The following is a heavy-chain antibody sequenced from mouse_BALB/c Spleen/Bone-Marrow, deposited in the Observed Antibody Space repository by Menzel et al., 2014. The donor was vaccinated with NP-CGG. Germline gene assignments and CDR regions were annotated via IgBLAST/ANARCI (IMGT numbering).Heavy chain of an antibody. Sequence: VQLQQSGAELVRPGSSVKISCKASGYAFSSYWMNWVKQRPGQGLEWIGQIYPGDGDTNYNGKLKGKATLTADKSSSTAYMQLSSLTSEDSAVYFCARTGNLAWFAYWGQGTLVTVSA. D-gene: IGHD2-1*01. CDR3: ARTGNLAWFAY. J-gene: IGHJ3*01. V-gene: IGHV1-80*01. CDR2: IYPGDGDT. CDR1: GYAFSSYW.